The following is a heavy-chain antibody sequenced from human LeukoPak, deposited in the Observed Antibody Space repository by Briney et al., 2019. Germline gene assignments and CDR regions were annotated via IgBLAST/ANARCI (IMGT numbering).Heavy chain of an antibody. V-gene: IGHV3-66*01. Sequence: GGSLRLSCAASGFTISSNYTSWVRQAPGKGLEWVSVIYSGGSTYYADSVKGRFTISRDNSKNTLYLQMNSLRAEDTAVYYCARAWRWLQVDYWGQGTLVTVSS. CDR3: ARAWRWLQVDY. CDR1: GFTISSNY. J-gene: IGHJ4*02. D-gene: IGHD5-24*01. CDR2: IYSGGST.